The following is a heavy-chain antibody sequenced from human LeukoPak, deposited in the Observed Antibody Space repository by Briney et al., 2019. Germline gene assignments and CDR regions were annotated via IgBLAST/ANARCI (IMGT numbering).Heavy chain of an antibody. D-gene: IGHD4-17*01. CDR3: AKDRQYGDYGGGDFFDS. J-gene: IGHJ4*02. V-gene: IGHV3-43D*03. CDR1: GFTFDDYA. Sequence: GGSLRLSCTASGFTFDDYAMHWVRQAPGKGLQWISSINWVGDTSSYADSVKGRFTVSRDNTKGSLYLQMHSLRSEDTALYYCAKDRQYGDYGGGDFFDSWGQGTLVTVSS. CDR2: INWVGDTS.